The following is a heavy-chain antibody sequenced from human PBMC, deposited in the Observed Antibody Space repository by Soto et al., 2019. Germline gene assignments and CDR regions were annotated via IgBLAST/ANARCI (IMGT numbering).Heavy chain of an antibody. Sequence: ASGEVSCKGSGYTFTIYAMHWLLQPPREILEWVGCINAGNGNTKYSQKFQGRVTITRDTSASTAYMELSSRRPEDTAVYYCARDPALRFLGWLLFDYYGMAVWGQGTTVPVSS. CDR3: ARDPALRFLGWLLFDYYGMAV. V-gene: IGHV1-3*01. J-gene: IGHJ6*02. CDR2: INAGNGNT. D-gene: IGHD3-3*01. CDR1: GYTFTIYA.